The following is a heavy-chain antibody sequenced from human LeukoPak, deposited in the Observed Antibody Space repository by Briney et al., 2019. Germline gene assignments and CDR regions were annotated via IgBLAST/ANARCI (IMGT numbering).Heavy chain of an antibody. CDR1: GYTFTGYY. CDR2: INPNSGGT. V-gene: IGHV1-2*02. D-gene: IGHD3-22*01. CDR3: YSGGAYYDSSGAEYFQH. J-gene: IGHJ1*01. Sequence: ASVKVSCKASGYTFTGYYMHWVRQAPGQGLEWMGWINPNSGGTNYAQKFQGRVTMTRDTSISTAYMELSRLRSDDTAVYYCYSGGAYYDSSGAEYFQHWGRAPWSPSPQ.